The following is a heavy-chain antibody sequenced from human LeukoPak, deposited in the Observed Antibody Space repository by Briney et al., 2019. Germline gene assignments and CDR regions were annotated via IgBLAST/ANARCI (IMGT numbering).Heavy chain of an antibody. CDR1: GFIFSDYY. J-gene: IGHJ4*02. D-gene: IGHD6-13*01. CDR3: ARGASSSHDY. Sequence: TAGGSLRLSCAASGFIFSDYYMSWIRQAPGKGLEWVSYISSSSSYTNYADSVKGRFTISRDNAKNSLYLQMNSLRAEDTAVYYCARGASSSHDYWGQGTLVTVSS. V-gene: IGHV3-11*06. CDR2: ISSSSSYT.